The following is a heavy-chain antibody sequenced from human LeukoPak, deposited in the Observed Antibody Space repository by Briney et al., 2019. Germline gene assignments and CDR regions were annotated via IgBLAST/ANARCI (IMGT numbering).Heavy chain of an antibody. CDR3: ARVSSGWYYYYGMDV. V-gene: IGHV5-51*01. CDR2: IYPGDSDT. CDR1: GYSFTSYW. J-gene: IGHJ6*02. D-gene: IGHD6-19*01. Sequence: GESLKISCKGSGYSFTSYWIGWVRQMPGKGLEWMGIIYPGDSDTRYGPSFQGQVTISADKSISTAYLQWSSLKASDTAMYYCARVSSGWYYYYGMDVWGQGTTVTVSS.